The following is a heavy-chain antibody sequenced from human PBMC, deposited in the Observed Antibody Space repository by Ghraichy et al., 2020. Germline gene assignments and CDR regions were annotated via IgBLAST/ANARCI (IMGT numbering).Heavy chain of an antibody. D-gene: IGHD6-13*01. CDR3: ARDLAAAGTVQEAEYETPIDMDWFDP. V-gene: IGHV6-1*01. Sequence: SQTLLLTCAISGDSVSSNSAAWNWIRQSPSRGLEWLGRTYYRSKWYNDYAVSVKSRITINPDTSKNQFSLQLNSVTPEDPAVYYCARDLAAAGTVQEAEYETPIDMDWFDPWGQGTLVTVSS. CDR2: TYYRSKWYN. J-gene: IGHJ5*02. CDR1: GDSVSSNSAA.